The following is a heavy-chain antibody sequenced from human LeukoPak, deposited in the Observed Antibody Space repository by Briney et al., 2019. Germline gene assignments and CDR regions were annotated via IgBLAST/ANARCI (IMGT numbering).Heavy chain of an antibody. CDR3: ARVPGPNWFDP. J-gene: IGHJ5*02. CDR2: IYYSGST. CDR1: GGSISSYY. V-gene: IGHV4-59*08. Sequence: SETLSVTCTVSGGSISSYYWSWIRQPPGKGLEWIGYIYYSGSTNYNPSLKSRVTISVDTSKNQFSLKLSSVTAADTAVYYCARVPGPNWFDPWGQGTLVTVSS.